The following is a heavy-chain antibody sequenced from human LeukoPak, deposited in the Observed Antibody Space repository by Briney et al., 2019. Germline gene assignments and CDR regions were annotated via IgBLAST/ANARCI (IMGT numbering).Heavy chain of an antibody. J-gene: IGHJ3*02. CDR2: IYHSGST. CDR1: GGSISSGGYS. D-gene: IGHD3-10*01. CDR3: ARDGIQLLWFGELPPKNDAFDI. V-gene: IGHV4-30-2*01. Sequence: SQTLSLTCAVSGGSISSGGYSWSWIRQPPGKGLEWIGYIYHSGSTYYNPSLKSRVTISVDRSKNQFSLKLSSVTAADTAVYYCARDGIQLLWFGELPPKNDAFDIWGQGTMVTVSS.